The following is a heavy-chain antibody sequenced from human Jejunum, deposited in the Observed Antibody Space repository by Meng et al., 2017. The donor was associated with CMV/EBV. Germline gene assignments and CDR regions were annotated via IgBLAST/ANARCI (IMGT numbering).Heavy chain of an antibody. CDR3: ARDISFYGLDV. J-gene: IGHJ6*02. CDR1: GFWFDAHG. V-gene: IGHV3-20*03. Sequence: SGFWFDAHGMSWVRQAPGKGLEWVSGINWDGGTTAYADSVKGRFTVSRDNAKNSLYLQMHSLRAEDTALYYCARDISFYGLDVWGQGTTVTVSS. CDR2: INWDGGTT.